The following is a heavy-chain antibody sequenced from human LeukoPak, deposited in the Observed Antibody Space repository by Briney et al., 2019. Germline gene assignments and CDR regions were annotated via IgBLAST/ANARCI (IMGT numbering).Heavy chain of an antibody. Sequence: GGSLRLSCAVSGFTFSSYVMSWVRQAPGKGQEWVSAISGSGGSTYYAESVKGRFTISRDNSKNTLYLQINSLRAEDTAVYYCYAPLNYFDYWGQGTLVTVSS. CDR1: GFTFSSYV. CDR3: YAPLNYFDY. D-gene: IGHD2-2*01. J-gene: IGHJ4*02. V-gene: IGHV3-23*01. CDR2: ISGSGGST.